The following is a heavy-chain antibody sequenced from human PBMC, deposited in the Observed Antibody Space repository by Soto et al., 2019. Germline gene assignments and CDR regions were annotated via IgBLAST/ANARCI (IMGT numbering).Heavy chain of an antibody. CDR1: GYTFTIYD. D-gene: IGHD2-2*01. CDR2: INPNNGDT. J-gene: IGHJ5*02. V-gene: IGHV1-8*01. Sequence: ASVKVSCKASGYTFTIYDINWVRQATGQGPEWMGWINPNNGDTVFAQNFQGRVTMTKDTSINTAYMELSSLRSEDTAVYYCARGRDSHLCSNSNWFDPWGQGTLVTVSS. CDR3: ARGRDSHLCSNSNWFDP.